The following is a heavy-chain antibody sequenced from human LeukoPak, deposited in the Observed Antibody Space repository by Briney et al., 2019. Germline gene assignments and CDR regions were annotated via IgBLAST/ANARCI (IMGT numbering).Heavy chain of an antibody. Sequence: SETLSLTCAVYGGSFSGYYWSWIRQPPGKGLEWIGEINHSGSTNYNPSLKSRVTISVDTSKNQFSLKLSSVTAADTAVYYCARGVRMIVVVIDLPSFDYWGQGTLVTVS. CDR3: ARGVRMIVVVIDLPSFDY. D-gene: IGHD3-22*01. CDR1: GGSFSGYY. J-gene: IGHJ4*02. CDR2: INHSGST. V-gene: IGHV4-34*01.